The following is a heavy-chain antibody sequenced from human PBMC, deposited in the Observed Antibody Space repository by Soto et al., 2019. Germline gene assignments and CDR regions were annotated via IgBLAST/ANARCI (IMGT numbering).Heavy chain of an antibody. CDR3: ARGISYGDYLDNWFDP. V-gene: IGHV4-34*01. Sequence: QVQLQQWGAGLLKPSETLSLTCAVYGGSFSGYYWSWIRQPPGKGLEWIGEINHSGSTNYNPSLKSRVTISVDTSKNQFSLKLSSVTAADTAVYYCARGISYGDYLDNWFDPWGQGTLVTVSS. D-gene: IGHD4-17*01. CDR2: INHSGST. J-gene: IGHJ5*02. CDR1: GGSFSGYY.